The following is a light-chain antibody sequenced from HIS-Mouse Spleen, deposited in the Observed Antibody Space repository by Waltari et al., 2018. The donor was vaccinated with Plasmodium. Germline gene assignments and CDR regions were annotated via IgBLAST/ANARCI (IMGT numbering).Light chain of an antibody. CDR1: SSDVGGYNS. J-gene: IGLJ2*01. CDR2: DVS. CDR3: CSYAGSYTVV. Sequence: QSALTQPRSVSGSPGQSVTISCTGTSSDVGGYNSVSWYQQHPGKAPKLMIYDVSKRPSGVPVRSSGSRSGNTASLTISGLQAEDEADYYCCSYAGSYTVVFGGGTKLTVL. V-gene: IGLV2-11*01.